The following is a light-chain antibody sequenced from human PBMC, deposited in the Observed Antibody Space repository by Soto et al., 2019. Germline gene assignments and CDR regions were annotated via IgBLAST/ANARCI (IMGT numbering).Light chain of an antibody. V-gene: IGKV1-6*01. J-gene: IGKJ1*01. CDR2: GAS. Sequence: AIQVTQSPTSLSASVGDRFTITCRSSQDIRNYLGWYQQKPGKAPQLLIYGASSLQRGVSSRFSGSGFGTDFTLTISSLQPEASATYYCLQDRSYFRTFGQGTKVDIK. CDR1: QDIRNY. CDR3: LQDRSYFRT.